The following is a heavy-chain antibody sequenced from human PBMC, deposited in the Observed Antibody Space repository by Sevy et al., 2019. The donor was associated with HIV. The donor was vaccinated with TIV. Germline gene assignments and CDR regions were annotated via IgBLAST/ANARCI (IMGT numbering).Heavy chain of an antibody. Sequence: ASVKVSCEASGYTFTNYRITWVRQAPGQGLEWMGWISPINGDTNYAQRLQGRVTMTTDTSTNTAYMELRSLRSDDTAVYYCARAYCSGGRCYSLAYWGQGTLVTVSS. CDR1: GYTFTNYR. CDR2: ISPINGDT. CDR3: ARAYCSGGRCYSLAY. D-gene: IGHD2-15*01. J-gene: IGHJ4*02. V-gene: IGHV1-18*01.